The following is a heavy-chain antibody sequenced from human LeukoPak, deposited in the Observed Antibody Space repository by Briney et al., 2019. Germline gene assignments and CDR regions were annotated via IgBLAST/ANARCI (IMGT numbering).Heavy chain of an antibody. Sequence: HPGRSLRLSCAASGFALSSHWMTWVRQVPGRGPEWVANVNRDGSETYYLDSVKGRFTISRDNAKNSLYLQMNSLRAEDTAVYYCARDPLFLDPATRNYYDSSGYYPNFIYWGQGTLVTVSS. D-gene: IGHD3-22*01. CDR3: ARDPLFLDPATRNYYDSSGYYPNFIY. CDR2: VNRDGSET. V-gene: IGHV3-7*01. CDR1: GFALSSHW. J-gene: IGHJ4*02.